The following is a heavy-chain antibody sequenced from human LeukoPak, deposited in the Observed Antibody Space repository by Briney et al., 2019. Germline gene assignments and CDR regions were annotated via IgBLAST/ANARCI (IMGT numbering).Heavy chain of an antibody. CDR2: IYYSGST. CDR3: ARHLTMVRGVRFRYFDY. Sequence: PSETLSLTCTVSGGSISSSSYYWGWIRQPPGKGLEWIGSIYYSGSTYYNPSLKSRVTISVDTSKNQFSLKLSSVTAADTAVYYCARHLTMVRGVRFRYFDYWGQGTLVTVSS. J-gene: IGHJ4*02. CDR1: GGSISSSSYY. D-gene: IGHD3-10*01. V-gene: IGHV4-39*01.